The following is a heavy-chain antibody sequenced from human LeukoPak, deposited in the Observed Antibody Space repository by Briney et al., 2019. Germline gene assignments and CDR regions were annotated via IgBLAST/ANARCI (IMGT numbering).Heavy chain of an antibody. CDR2: ISAYNGNT. D-gene: IGHD5-12*01. CDR1: GYTFTSYG. Sequence: ASVKVSCKASGYTFTSYGISWVRQAPGQGLEWMGWISAYNGNTNYAQKLQGRVTMTTDTSTSTAYMELRSLRSDDTAVYYCARVRAKWLRLDRPFDYWGQGTLVTVSS. J-gene: IGHJ4*02. CDR3: ARVRAKWLRLDRPFDY. V-gene: IGHV1-18*01.